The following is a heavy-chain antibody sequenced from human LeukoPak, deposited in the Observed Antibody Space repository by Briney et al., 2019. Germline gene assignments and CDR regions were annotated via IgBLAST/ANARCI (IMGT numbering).Heavy chain of an antibody. Sequence: GGSLRLSCAASGFTFSRYGMSWVRQAPGKGLEWVSAITGRGVRTYNGDSVKGRFTISRDTSKNTVYLQMNSLRGDDTAVYYCADGAHPDSSHYYFDYWGQGALVTVSS. D-gene: IGHD2-2*01. J-gene: IGHJ4*02. V-gene: IGHV3-23*01. CDR3: ADGAHPDSSHYYFDY. CDR2: ITGRGVRT. CDR1: GFTFSRYG.